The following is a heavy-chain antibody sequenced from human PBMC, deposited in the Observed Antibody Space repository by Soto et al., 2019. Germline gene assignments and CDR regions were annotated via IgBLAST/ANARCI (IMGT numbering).Heavy chain of an antibody. J-gene: IGHJ6*02. D-gene: IGHD2-15*01. V-gene: IGHV6-1*01. CDR2: TYYRSKWYN. CDR3: ARRCSGGSCCSAVWGNYYYYGMDV. Sequence: PSQTLSLTCAISGDSVSSNSAAWNWIRQSPSRGLEWLGRTYYRSKWYNDYAVSVKSRITINPDTSKNQFSLQLNSVTPEDTAVYYCARRCSGGSCCSAVWGNYYYYGMDVWGQGTTVTVSS. CDR1: GDSVSSNSAA.